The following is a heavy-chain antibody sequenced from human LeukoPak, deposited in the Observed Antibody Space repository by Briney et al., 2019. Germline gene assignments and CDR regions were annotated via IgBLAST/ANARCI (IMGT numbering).Heavy chain of an antibody. J-gene: IGHJ3*02. Sequence: ASVKVSCKASGYTFTSYGISWVRQAPGQGLEWMGWISVYNGNTNYAQKLQGRVTMTTDTSTSTAYMELRSLRSDDTAVYYCARDKDVGNQDAFDIWGQGTMVTVSS. D-gene: IGHD1-14*01. V-gene: IGHV1-18*01. CDR3: ARDKDVGNQDAFDI. CDR2: ISVYNGNT. CDR1: GYTFTSYG.